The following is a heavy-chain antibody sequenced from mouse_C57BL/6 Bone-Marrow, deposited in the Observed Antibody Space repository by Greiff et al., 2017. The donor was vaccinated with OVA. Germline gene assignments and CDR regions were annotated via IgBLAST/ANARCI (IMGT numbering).Heavy chain of an antibody. Sequence: EVQLVESGGGLVKLGGSLKLSCAASGFTFSSYAMSWVRQTPEKRLEWVATISDGGSYTYYPDNVKGRFTISRDNAKNNLYLQMSHLKSEDTAMYYCARDDYGSSFYYAMDYWGQGTSVTVSS. CDR3: ARDDYGSSFYYAMDY. CDR2: ISDGGSYT. D-gene: IGHD1-1*01. CDR1: GFTFSSYA. V-gene: IGHV5-4*01. J-gene: IGHJ4*01.